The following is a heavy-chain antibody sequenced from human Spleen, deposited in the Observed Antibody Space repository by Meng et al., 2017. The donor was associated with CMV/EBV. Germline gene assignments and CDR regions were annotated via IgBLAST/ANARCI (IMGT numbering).Heavy chain of an antibody. V-gene: IGHV3-33*01. CDR2: IWYDGSNK. CDR1: GFTFSSYG. Sequence: GESLKISCAASGFTFSSYGMHWVRQAPGKGLEWVAVIWYDGSNKYYADSVKGRFTISRDNSKNTLYLQMNSLRPEDTAVYYCASPPSQGYGVAFQHWGQGTLVTVSS. J-gene: IGHJ1*01. CDR3: ASPPSQGYGVAFQH. D-gene: IGHD4-17*01.